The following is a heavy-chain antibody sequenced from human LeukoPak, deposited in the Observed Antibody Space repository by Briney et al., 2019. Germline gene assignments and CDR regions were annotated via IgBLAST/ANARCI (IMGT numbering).Heavy chain of an antibody. D-gene: IGHD5-18*01. CDR3: AGGTPGGYSYGYY. J-gene: IGHJ4*02. Sequence: SETLSLTCAVYGGSFSGYYWSWIRQPPGKGLEWIGEINHSGSTNYNPSLKSRVTISVDTSNKQFSLKLSSVAAADTAVYCCAGGTPGGYSYGYYWGQGTLVTVSS. V-gene: IGHV4-34*01. CDR2: INHSGST. CDR1: GGSFSGYY.